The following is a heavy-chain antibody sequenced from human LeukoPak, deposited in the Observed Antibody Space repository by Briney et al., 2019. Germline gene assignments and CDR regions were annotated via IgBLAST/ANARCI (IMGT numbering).Heavy chain of an antibody. CDR3: ARESCWGHYSGYYFDY. CDR2: IYSGAGT. D-gene: IGHD2-15*01. CDR1: GFTVSSNN. V-gene: IGHV3-66*01. J-gene: IGHJ4*02. Sequence: PGGSLRLSCAASGFTVSSNNMSWVCQAPGKGLEWVSVIYSGAGTYYADSVKGRFTISRDNSKNTVYLQMNSLRAEDTAVYYCARESCWGHYSGYYFDYWGQGTLVTVSS.